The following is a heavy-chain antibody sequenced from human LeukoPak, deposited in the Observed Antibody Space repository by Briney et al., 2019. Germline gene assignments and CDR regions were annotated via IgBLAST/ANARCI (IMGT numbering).Heavy chain of an antibody. CDR3: AKDRSIGTYYTFDH. CDR2: ISASGVMT. CDR1: GFTFSNYA. Sequence: RTGGSLRLSCAASGFTFSNYAMTWVRQAPGKGLEWVSSISASGVMTYYADSVKGRITVSRDNSKNSVYLQMSRLTAADTAVYYCAKDRSIGTYYTFDHWGQGTLVTASS. J-gene: IGHJ4*02. V-gene: IGHV3-23*01. D-gene: IGHD1-26*01.